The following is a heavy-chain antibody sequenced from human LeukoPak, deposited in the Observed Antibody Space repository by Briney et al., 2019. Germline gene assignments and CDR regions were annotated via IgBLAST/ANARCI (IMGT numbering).Heavy chain of an antibody. J-gene: IGHJ4*02. D-gene: IGHD3-9*01. CDR2: INAGNGIT. CDR3: ARGRSLRYFDWVDY. CDR1: GYTFTSYA. Sequence: ASVKVSCKASGYTFTSYAMHWVRQAPGQRLEWMGWINAGNGITKYSQKFQGRVTITRDTSASTAYMELSSLRSEDTAVYYCARGRSLRYFDWVDYWGQGTPVTVSS. V-gene: IGHV1-3*01.